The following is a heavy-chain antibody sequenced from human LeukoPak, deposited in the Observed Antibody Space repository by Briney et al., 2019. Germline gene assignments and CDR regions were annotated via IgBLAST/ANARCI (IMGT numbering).Heavy chain of an antibody. V-gene: IGHV3-23*01. D-gene: IGHD2-2*02. CDR2: LRGSGANT. CDR3: AKDLHCTSTSCYTGIFDY. CDR1: GFTFSSYT. Sequence: PGGSLRLSCAASGFTFSSYTMSWVRQAPGKGLEWVSRLRGSGANTVYADSVKGRFTISRDNSKNTLYLQMNSLGVEDTAVYYCAKDLHCTSTSCYTGIFDYWGQGTLVTVSS. J-gene: IGHJ4*02.